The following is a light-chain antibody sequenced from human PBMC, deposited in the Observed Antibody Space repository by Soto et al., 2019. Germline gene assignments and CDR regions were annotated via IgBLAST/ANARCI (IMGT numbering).Light chain of an antibody. Sequence: QSVLTQPASVSGSPGQSITISCTGTSSDVGGYNYVSWYQQHPGKAPKLMIYDNYHRPSGIPDRFSGSKSGTSATLGITGLQTGDEADYYCGTWDSSLSAGVFGGGTKLTVL. CDR1: SSDVGGYNY. CDR3: GTWDSSLSAGV. J-gene: IGLJ2*01. V-gene: IGLV1-51*01. CDR2: DNY.